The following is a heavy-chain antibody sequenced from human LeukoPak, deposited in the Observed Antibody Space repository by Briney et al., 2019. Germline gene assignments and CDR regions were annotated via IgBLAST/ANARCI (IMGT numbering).Heavy chain of an antibody. Sequence: ASVKVSCKASGYTFTSYYMHWVRQAPGQGLEWMGIINPSGGSTSYAQKFQGRVTMTRDTSTSTVYMELRSLRSDDTAVYYCARWGQQLVRDYYYGMDVWGQGTTVTVSS. CDR2: INPSGGST. D-gene: IGHD6-13*01. V-gene: IGHV1-46*01. CDR1: GYTFTSYY. CDR3: ARWGQQLVRDYYYGMDV. J-gene: IGHJ6*02.